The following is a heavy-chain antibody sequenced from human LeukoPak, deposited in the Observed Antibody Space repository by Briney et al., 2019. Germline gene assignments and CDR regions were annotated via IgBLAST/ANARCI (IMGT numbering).Heavy chain of an antibody. CDR3: VRGRVDITPTRPPFDF. CDR2: VNHTGST. Sequence: PSETLSLTCTVSGGSISSSNYYRGWIRQPPGKGLEWLGEVNHTGSTNYNPSLKSRVTISEDTSKNQFSLKVFSVTAADTAVYYCVRGRVDITPTRPPFDFWGQGTLVTVSS. J-gene: IGHJ4*02. V-gene: IGHV4-39*07. D-gene: IGHD5-12*01. CDR1: GGSISSSNYY.